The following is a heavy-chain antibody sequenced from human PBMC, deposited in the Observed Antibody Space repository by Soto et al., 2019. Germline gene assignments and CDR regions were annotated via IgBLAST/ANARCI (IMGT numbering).Heavy chain of an antibody. J-gene: IGHJ5*02. V-gene: IGHV3-21*01. CDR2: ISSSSSYI. CDR3: ARDLAYCGGDCYPRYNWFDP. Sequence: GGSLRLSCAASGFTFSSYSMNWVRQAPGKGLEWVSSISSSSSYIYYADSVKGRFTISRDNAKNSLYLQMNSLRAEDTAVYYCARDLAYCGGDCYPRYNWFDPWGQGTLVTVSS. CDR1: GFTFSSYS. D-gene: IGHD2-21*02.